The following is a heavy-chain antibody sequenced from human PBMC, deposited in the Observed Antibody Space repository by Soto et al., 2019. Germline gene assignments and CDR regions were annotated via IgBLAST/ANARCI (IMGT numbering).Heavy chain of an antibody. CDR2: INYSGST. V-gene: IGHV4-39*01. CDR1: GGSLTRGSSY. D-gene: IGHD3-3*01. CDR3: AKTGFWSEGWGGEY. J-gene: IGHJ4*02. Sequence: QSQLQESGPGLVKPSETLSLTCTVSGGSLTRGSSYWGWIRQPPGKGLEWIGSINYSGSTYYNPSLQGRITLSVDTSKNPFSPKVGSGTAASQAVYFLAKTGFWSEGWGGEYWGQGILVTVSS.